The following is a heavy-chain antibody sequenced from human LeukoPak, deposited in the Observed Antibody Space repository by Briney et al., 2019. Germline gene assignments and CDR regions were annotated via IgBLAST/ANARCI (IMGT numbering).Heavy chain of an antibody. CDR2: IYYSGST. J-gene: IGHJ4*02. CDR3: ARGSRRVVVVPAAAHRGYFDY. D-gene: IGHD2-2*01. Sequence: SETLSLTCTVSGGSISSSSYYWGWIRQPPGKGLEWIGSIYYSGSTNYNPSLKSRVTISVDTSKNQFSLKLSSVTAADTAVYYCARGSRRVVVVPAAAHRGYFDYWGQGTLVTVSS. V-gene: IGHV4-39*07. CDR1: GGSISSSSYY.